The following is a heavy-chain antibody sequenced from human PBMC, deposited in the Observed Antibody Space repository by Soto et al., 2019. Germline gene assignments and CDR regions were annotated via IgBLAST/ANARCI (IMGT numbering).Heavy chain of an antibody. V-gene: IGHV1-3*01. CDR2: VNAGNDNT. CDR1: GYTFTNNV. J-gene: IGHJ4*02. CDR3: AREVPYGYSRFDY. Sequence: QVHLVQSGAEVKKPGASVKVSCKTSGYTFTNNVIHWVRQAPGQRREWMGWVNAGNDNTKWSREFQGRLTLTKDTPATTAYMELSSLTSEDTAIYFCAREVPYGYSRFDYWGQGTLVTVSS. D-gene: IGHD5-18*01.